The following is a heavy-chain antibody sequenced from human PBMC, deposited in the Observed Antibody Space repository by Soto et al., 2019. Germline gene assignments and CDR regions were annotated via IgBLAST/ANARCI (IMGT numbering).Heavy chain of an antibody. CDR2: IYHSGST. Sequence: SETLSLTCAVSGGSTSSSNWWSWVRQPPGKGLEWIGEIYHSGSTNYNPSLKSRVAISVDKSKNQFSLKLSSVTAADTAVYYCASLPYYYDSSGYPRAFDYWGQGTLVTVSS. J-gene: IGHJ4*02. D-gene: IGHD3-22*01. CDR1: GGSTSSSNW. V-gene: IGHV4-4*02. CDR3: ASLPYYYDSSGYPRAFDY.